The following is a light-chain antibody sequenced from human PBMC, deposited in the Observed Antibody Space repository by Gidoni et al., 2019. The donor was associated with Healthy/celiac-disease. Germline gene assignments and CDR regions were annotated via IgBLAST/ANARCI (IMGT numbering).Light chain of an antibody. CDR3: QQYNSYSPIT. CDR2: DAS. Sequence: DIQMTQSPSTLSASVGDSVTITCRASQSISSWLAWYQQKPGKAPKLLSDDASSLESGVPSRFSGSGSGTEFTLTISSLQPDDFATYYCQQYNSYSPITFGQGTRLEIK. V-gene: IGKV1-5*01. J-gene: IGKJ5*01. CDR1: QSISSW.